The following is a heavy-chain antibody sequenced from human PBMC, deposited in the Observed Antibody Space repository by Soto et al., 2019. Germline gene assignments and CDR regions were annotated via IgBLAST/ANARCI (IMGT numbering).Heavy chain of an antibody. J-gene: IGHJ6*02. CDR2: FDPEDGKT. Sequence: QVQLVQSGAEVKKPGASVKVSCKVYGYTLTDFPIHWVREAPGKGLEWMGGFDPEDGKTIYAQKFQGRVTMTEDTSTDTVYMQLSSLRSEDTAVYYCATDLSGYNSGWYVHYGLDVWGQGTTVTVSS. CDR1: GYTLTDFP. D-gene: IGHD6-19*01. V-gene: IGHV1-24*01. CDR3: ATDLSGYNSGWYVHYGLDV.